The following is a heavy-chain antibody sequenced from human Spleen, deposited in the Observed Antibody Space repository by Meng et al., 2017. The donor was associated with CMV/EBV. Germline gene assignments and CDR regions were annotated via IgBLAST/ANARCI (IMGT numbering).Heavy chain of an antibody. Sequence: GESLKISCKASGYRFTTYWIAWVRQMPGKGLEWMGIIYPDDSHTRYSPSFQGQVTISADKSISTAYLQWSSLKASDTATYYCARLLGRPRMIIYYGMDVWGQGTTVTVSS. CDR3: ARLLGRPRMIIYYGMDV. D-gene: IGHD3-16*01. CDR1: GYRFTTYW. CDR2: IYPDDSHT. V-gene: IGHV5-51*01. J-gene: IGHJ6*02.